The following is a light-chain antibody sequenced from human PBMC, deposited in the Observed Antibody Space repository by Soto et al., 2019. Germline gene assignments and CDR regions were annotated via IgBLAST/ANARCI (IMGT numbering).Light chain of an antibody. CDR2: WAS. Sequence: DIVMTQSPDSLAVSLGERATINCKSSRTVLSSSNNRNFLAWYQKKVGQPPRLLIYWASTRDSGVPDRFSGSGSGTDFTFTISSLQAEDVAVYYCQQYYSSPFTFGPGTKVDIK. CDR1: RTVLSSSNNRNF. CDR3: QQYYSSPFT. J-gene: IGKJ3*01. V-gene: IGKV4-1*01.